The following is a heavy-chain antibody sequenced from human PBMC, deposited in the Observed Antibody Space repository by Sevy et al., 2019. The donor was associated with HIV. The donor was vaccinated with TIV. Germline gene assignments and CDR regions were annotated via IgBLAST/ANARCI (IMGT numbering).Heavy chain of an antibody. CDR3: ARDYCCDDCLYHGLGV. CDR2: ISFDGSRT. J-gene: IGHJ6*02. CDR1: GFTSSRSD. D-gene: IGHD2-21*02. V-gene: IGHV3-30*04. Sequence: GGSLRLSCAASGFTSSRSDMHWVRQAPGTGLEWVAVISFDGSRTDYADSVKGRFTISRDISKNTLYLIMNYPRAEDTAIYYCARDYCCDDCLYHGLGVWGQGTTVTVSS.